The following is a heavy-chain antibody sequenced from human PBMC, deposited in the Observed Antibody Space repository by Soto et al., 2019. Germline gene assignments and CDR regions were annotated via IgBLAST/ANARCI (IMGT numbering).Heavy chain of an antibody. CDR2: ISAYNGNT. J-gene: IGHJ4*02. CDR1: GYTFTSYG. Sequence: QVQLVQSGAEVKKPGASVKVSCKASGYTFTSYGISWVREAPGQGLEWMGWISAYNGNTNYAQKLEGRVTMTADTSTSTAYMELRSLRSDERAVYYCARVLPLEMATIIGDYWGQGTLVTVSS. D-gene: IGHD5-12*01. CDR3: ARVLPLEMATIIGDY. V-gene: IGHV1-18*01.